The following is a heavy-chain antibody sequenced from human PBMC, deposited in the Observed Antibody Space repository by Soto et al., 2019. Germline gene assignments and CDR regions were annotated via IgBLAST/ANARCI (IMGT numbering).Heavy chain of an antibody. V-gene: IGHV1-69*01. CDR2: IIPIFGTA. J-gene: IGHJ4*02. Sequence: QVQLVQSGAEVKKSGSSVKVSCKASGGTFSSYAISWVRQAPGQGLEWMGGIIPIFGTANYAQKFQGRVTITADESTSTAYMELSSLRSEDTAVYYCAREFRHSGYDSVSDYWGQGTLVTVSS. CDR3: AREFRHSGYDSVSDY. D-gene: IGHD5-12*01. CDR1: GGTFSSYA.